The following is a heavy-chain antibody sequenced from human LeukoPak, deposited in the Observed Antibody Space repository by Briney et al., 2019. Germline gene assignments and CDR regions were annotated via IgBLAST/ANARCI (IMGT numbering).Heavy chain of an antibody. CDR2: ITSDGIST. J-gene: IGHJ4*02. Sequence: GGSLRLSCAASGFTFSGTWMHWVRQPPGKGLVWVARITSDGISTTYAESVKGRFTISRDNAKNTLYLQMNSLRAEDTAVYYCARDGYSSSWYWGQGTLVTVSS. V-gene: IGHV3-74*03. D-gene: IGHD6-13*01. CDR3: ARDGYSSSWY. CDR1: GFTFSGTW.